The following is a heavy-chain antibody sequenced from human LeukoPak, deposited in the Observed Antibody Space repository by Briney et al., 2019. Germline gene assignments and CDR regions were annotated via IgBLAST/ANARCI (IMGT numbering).Heavy chain of an antibody. J-gene: IGHJ4*02. D-gene: IGHD4-17*01. CDR2: ISYDGSNK. Sequence: PGRSLRLSCAASGFTFSSYGMHWVRQAPGKGLEWVAVISYDGSNKYYADSVKGRFTISRDNSKNTLYLQMNSLRAEDTAVYYCAKELGTRTVTTAFDYWGQGTLVTVSS. CDR3: AKELGTRTVTTAFDY. CDR1: GFTFSSYG. V-gene: IGHV3-30*18.